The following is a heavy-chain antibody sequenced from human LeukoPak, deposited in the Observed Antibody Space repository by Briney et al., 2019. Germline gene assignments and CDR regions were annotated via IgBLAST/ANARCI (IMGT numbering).Heavy chain of an antibody. Sequence: SETLSLTCAVYGGSFSGYYWSWIRQPPGKGLEWIGEINHSGSTNYNPSLKSRVTISVDTSKNQFSLKLSSVTAADTAVYYCARHLYSGSYFWFDPWGQGTLVTVSS. CDR2: INHSGST. J-gene: IGHJ5*02. V-gene: IGHV4-34*01. CDR1: GGSFSGYY. D-gene: IGHD1-26*01. CDR3: ARHLYSGSYFWFDP.